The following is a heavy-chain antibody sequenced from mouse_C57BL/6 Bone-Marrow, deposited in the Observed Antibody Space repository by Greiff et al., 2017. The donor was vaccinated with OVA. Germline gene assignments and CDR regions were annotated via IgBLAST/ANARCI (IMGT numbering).Heavy chain of an antibody. V-gene: IGHV1-66*01. CDR2: IYPGSGNT. J-gene: IGHJ4*01. D-gene: IGHD2-4*01. CDR3: ARKDYDYGGPLMDY. CDR1: GYSFTSYY. Sequence: QVQLKESGPELVKPGASVKISCKASGYSFTSYYIHWVKQRPGQGLEWIGWIYPGSGNTKYNEKFKGKATLTADTSSSTAYMQLSSLTSEDSAVYYCARKDYDYGGPLMDYWGQGTSVTVSS.